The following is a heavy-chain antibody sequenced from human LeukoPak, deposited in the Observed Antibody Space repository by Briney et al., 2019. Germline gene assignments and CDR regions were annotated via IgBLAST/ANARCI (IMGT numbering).Heavy chain of an antibody. V-gene: IGHV3-33*01. CDR3: AGESSGWAFDY. D-gene: IGHD6-19*01. CDR1: GFTFSSYG. J-gene: IGHJ4*02. Sequence: GGSLRLSCAASGFTFSSYGMHWVRQAPGKGLEWVAVIWCGGSNKYYADSVKGRFTISRDNAKNTLYLQMNSLRAEDTAVYYCAGESSGWAFDYWGQGTQVPVTS. CDR2: IWCGGSNK.